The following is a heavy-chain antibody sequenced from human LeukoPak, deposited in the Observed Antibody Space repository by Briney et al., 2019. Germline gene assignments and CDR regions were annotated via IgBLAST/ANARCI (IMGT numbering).Heavy chain of an antibody. Sequence: PGGSLRLSCAASGFTFSSYVMSWVRQAPGKGLEWVSAISGSGGSTYYADSVKGRFTISRDNSRSTVDLQMNSLRVEDTGIYYCARDEIPSGTWGQGTMVIVSS. J-gene: IGHJ3*01. V-gene: IGHV3-23*01. CDR2: ISGSGGST. D-gene: IGHD6-25*01. CDR3: ARDEIPSGT. CDR1: GFTFSSYV.